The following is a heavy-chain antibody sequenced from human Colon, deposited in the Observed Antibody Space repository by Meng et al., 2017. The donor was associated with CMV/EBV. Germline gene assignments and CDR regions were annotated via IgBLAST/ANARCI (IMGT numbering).Heavy chain of an antibody. Sequence: QVQLVQSGAECNRPGAYVKVSCKTAGYPFTGSFWFWVRQAPGQGLEWMGSLNPNSGDTNSAQKFHGRLTMTRDTSIHTAYMELGSLRSDDTAVYYCATISGGDFDFWGQGTLVTVSS. CDR2: LNPNSGDT. CDR1: GYPFTGSF. J-gene: IGHJ4*02. CDR3: ATISGGDFDF. D-gene: IGHD3-10*01. V-gene: IGHV1-2*02.